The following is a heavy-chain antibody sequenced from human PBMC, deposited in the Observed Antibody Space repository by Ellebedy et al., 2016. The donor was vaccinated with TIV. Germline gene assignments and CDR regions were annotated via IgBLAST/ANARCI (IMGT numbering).Heavy chain of an antibody. CDR1: GFTFSSYA. Sequence: GESLKISXAASGFTFSSYAMSWVRQAPGKGLEWVSAISGSGGSTYYADSVKGRFTISRDNSKNTLYLQMNSLRAEDTAVYYCAKQWLESTNHIDYWGQGTLVTVSS. D-gene: IGHD6-19*01. CDR3: AKQWLESTNHIDY. V-gene: IGHV3-23*01. J-gene: IGHJ4*02. CDR2: ISGSGGST.